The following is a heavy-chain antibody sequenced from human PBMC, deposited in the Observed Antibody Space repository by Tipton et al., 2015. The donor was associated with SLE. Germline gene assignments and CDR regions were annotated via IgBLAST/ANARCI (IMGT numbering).Heavy chain of an antibody. J-gene: IGHJ4*02. CDR3: ATYSSGWTPFDY. CDR1: GYTFTSYY. Sequence: QLVQSGAEVKKPGASVKVSCKASGYTFTSYYMHWVRQAPGQGLEWMGIINPSGGSTSYAQKFQGRVTMTRDTSTSTVYMELSSLRSEDTAVYYCATYSSGWTPFDYWGQGTLVTVSS. V-gene: IGHV1-46*01. CDR2: INPSGGST. D-gene: IGHD6-19*01.